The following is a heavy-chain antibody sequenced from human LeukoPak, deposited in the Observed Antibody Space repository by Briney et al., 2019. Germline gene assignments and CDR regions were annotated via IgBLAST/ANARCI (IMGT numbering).Heavy chain of an antibody. CDR2: ISYDGSNK. V-gene: IGHV3-30-3*01. J-gene: IGHJ4*02. CDR3: AGPGLGFFDY. CDR1: GFTFSSYA. Sequence: GGSLRLSCAASGFTFSSYAMHWVRQAPGKGLEWVAVISYDGSNKYYADSVKGRFTISRDNSKNTLYLQMNSLRAEDTAVYYCAGPGLGFFDYWGQGTLVTVSS.